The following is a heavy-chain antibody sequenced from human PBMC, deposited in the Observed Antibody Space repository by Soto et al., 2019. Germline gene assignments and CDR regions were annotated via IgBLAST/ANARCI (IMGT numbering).Heavy chain of an antibody. J-gene: IGHJ5*02. CDR1: GFTFSSYS. D-gene: IGHD3-3*01. Sequence: PGGSLRLSCAASGFTFSSYSMNWVRQAPGKGLEWIGYIYYGGSTYYNPSLKSRVTISVDTSKNQFSLKLSSVTAADTAVYYCARVTGSITIFGVVLGWFDPWGQGTLVTVSS. V-gene: IGHV4-59*06. CDR3: ARVTGSITIFGVVLGWFDP. CDR2: IYYGGST.